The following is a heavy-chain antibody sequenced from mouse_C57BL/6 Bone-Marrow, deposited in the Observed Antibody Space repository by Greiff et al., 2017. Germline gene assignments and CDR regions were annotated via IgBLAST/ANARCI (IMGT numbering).Heavy chain of an antibody. CDR2: INPNNGGT. CDR1: GYTFTDYY. Sequence: EVQLQQSGPELVKPGASVKISCKASGYTFTDYYMNWVKQSHGKSLEWIGDINPNNGGTSYNQKFKGKATLTVDKSSSTAYMELRSLTSEDSAVYYCVYYDYDGDYWGQGTTLTVSS. V-gene: IGHV1-26*01. J-gene: IGHJ2*01. D-gene: IGHD2-4*01. CDR3: VYYDYDGDY.